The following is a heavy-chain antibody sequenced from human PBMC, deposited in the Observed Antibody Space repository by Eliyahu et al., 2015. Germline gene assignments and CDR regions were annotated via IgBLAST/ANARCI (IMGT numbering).Heavy chain of an antibody. CDR2: IXYSGST. J-gene: IGHJ4*02. CDR3: ARGRTGTSDFHFDF. CDR1: GXSVSXGSYY. V-gene: IGHV4-61*01. D-gene: IGHD1-1*01. Sequence: QVQLQESGPGLVKPSETLSLTCTVSGXSVSXGSYYWSWIRQPPGKGLECIGYIXYSGSTNYNPSLKSRVTISVDTSKNQFSLRLSSVTAADTAVYYCARGRTGTSDFHFDFWGQGTLVTVSS.